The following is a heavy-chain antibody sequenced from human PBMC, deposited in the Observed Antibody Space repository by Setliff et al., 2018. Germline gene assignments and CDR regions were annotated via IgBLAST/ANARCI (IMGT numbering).Heavy chain of an antibody. CDR2: ISPYSGSA. Sequence: ASVKVSCKVSGYDFRGHGINWVRQAPGQRPEWMGWISPYSGSASYAEKVQDRVTMTADTSTNTAYLEVRSLRSDDTAIYYCARSSRSGYYHQRDSFDLWGQGTRVTVSS. CDR3: ARSSRSGYYHQRDSFDL. CDR1: GYDFRGHG. J-gene: IGHJ3*01. V-gene: IGHV1-18*01. D-gene: IGHD5-12*01.